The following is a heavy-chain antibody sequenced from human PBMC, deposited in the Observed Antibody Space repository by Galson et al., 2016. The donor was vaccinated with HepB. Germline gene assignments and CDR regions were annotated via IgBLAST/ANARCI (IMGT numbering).Heavy chain of an antibody. D-gene: IGHD3-3*01. CDR2: IDWEDDK. Sequence: PALVKPTQTLTLTCTFSGFSLRSHGMCVSWIRQPPGKALEWLTLIDWEDDKYYNTFLKTRLTISKDTSKNQVVLKMANMEAVDTATYYCVRMKRVFGVDIAQTFDYWGQGILVTVSS. J-gene: IGHJ4*02. CDR1: GFSLRSHGMC. V-gene: IGHV2-70*01. CDR3: VRMKRVFGVDIAQTFDY.